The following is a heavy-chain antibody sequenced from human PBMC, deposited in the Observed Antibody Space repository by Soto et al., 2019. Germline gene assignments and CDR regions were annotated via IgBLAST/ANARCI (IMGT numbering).Heavy chain of an antibody. CDR2: IIPIIGII. V-gene: IGHV1-69*08. D-gene: IGHD3-22*01. CDR3: AGDPDSHYNASHASSYP. J-gene: IGHJ5*02. Sequence: QVQLVQSGAEVKKPGSSVKVSCKASGGTFSTYTITWVRQAPGQGLEWMGRIIPIIGIINYAQKFQGRVTITADNFTGTAYMELTRLRSDDTAVYYCAGDPDSHYNASHASSYPCGQGTLVTVSS. CDR1: GGTFSTYT.